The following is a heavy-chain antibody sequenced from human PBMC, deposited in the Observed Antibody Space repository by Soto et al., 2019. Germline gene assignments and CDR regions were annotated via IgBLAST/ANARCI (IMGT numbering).Heavy chain of an antibody. D-gene: IGHD3-10*01. Sequence: QVQLQQWGAGLLRPSETLSLTCAVYGGPFGGYYWSWIRQPPGKGLEWIGEINQSGSATYNPSLTSRVTISLDRSNNQFSLKMNSVTAADTAVYYCATDGGGLNYYSYGMDVWGRGTTVSVSS. CDR2: INQSGSA. J-gene: IGHJ6*02. CDR3: ATDGGGLNYYSYGMDV. CDR1: GGPFGGYY. V-gene: IGHV4-34*01.